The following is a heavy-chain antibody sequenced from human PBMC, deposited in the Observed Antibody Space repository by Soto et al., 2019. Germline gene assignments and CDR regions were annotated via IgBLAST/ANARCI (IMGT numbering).Heavy chain of an antibody. CDR1: GDSINSYY. CDR3: ARNWNFAWGDP. CDR2: IFYSGST. J-gene: IGHJ5*02. D-gene: IGHD1-7*01. Sequence: SETLSLTCSVSGDSINSYYWSWIRQPPGKGLEWIGYIFYSGSTKYNPSLKSRATLSVDTSKNQISLKLSSVTAADTAVYYCARNWNFAWGDPWGQGTLVTVS. V-gene: IGHV4-59*01.